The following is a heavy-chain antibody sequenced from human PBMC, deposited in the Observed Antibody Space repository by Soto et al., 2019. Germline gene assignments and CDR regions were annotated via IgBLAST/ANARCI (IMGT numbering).Heavy chain of an antibody. CDR1: GYTFTSYA. J-gene: IGHJ5*02. CDR2: INAGNGNT. Sequence: ASVKVSCKASGYTFTSYAMHWVRQAPGQRLEWMGWINAGNGNTKYSQKFQGRVTITRDTSASTAYMELSSLRSEDTAVYYCARNELELLWFDPWGQGTLVTVSS. V-gene: IGHV1-3*01. CDR3: ARNELELLWFDP. D-gene: IGHD1-7*01.